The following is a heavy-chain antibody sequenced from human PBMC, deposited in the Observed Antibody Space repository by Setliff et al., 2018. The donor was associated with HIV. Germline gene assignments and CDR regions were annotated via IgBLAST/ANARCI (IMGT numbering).Heavy chain of an antibody. CDR1: GFTFSSSW. CDR2: INTDGAMT. J-gene: IGHJ3*02. CDR3: VRDVKTYDI. V-gene: IGHV3-74*01. Sequence: GGSLRLSCAASGFTFSSSWMHWVRQAPGKGLAWVSRINTDGAMTNYADSVKGRFTISRDNAKNSMYLQMNSLRAEDTAIYYCVRDVKTYDIWGQGTMVTVSS.